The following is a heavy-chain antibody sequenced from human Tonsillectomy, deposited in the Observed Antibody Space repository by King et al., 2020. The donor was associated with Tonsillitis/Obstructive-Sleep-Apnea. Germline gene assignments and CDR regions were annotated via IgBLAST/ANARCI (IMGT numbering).Heavy chain of an antibody. D-gene: IGHD6-13*01. CDR1: GFTFNSDW. Sequence: VQLVESGGGLVQPGASLRLSCAASGFTFNSDWMTWVRLAPGKGLEWVVNIKEDGSEKNYVDSVKGRYTISRDNTKNSLYLQMNTLRAEDTAVYYCVRDRSHDRQTTWYDAIDIWGQARMVTVSS. J-gene: IGHJ3*02. V-gene: IGHV3-7*01. CDR3: VRDRSHDRQTTWYDAIDI. CDR2: IKEDGSEK.